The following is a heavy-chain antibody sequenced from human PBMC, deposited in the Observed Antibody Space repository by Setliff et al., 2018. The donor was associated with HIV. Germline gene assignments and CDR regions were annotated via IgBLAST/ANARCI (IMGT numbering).Heavy chain of an antibody. D-gene: IGHD1-20*01. Sequence: GASVKVSCKASGYSFSSYGIGWVRLAPGQGLEWMGWMSTDNGNTNYAQKVQGRVTMTTDTGTRTAYMELRSLRSDDTAMYYCARMRGGHNIREGAFDIWGQGTSVTVS. CDR1: GYSFSSYG. V-gene: IGHV1-18*01. CDR3: ARMRGGHNIREGAFDI. CDR2: MSTDNGNT. J-gene: IGHJ3*02.